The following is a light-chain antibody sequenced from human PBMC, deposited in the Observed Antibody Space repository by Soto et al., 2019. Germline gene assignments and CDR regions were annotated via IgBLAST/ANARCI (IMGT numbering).Light chain of an antibody. Sequence: DIQMTQSPSSVSASVGDRVTITCRASQSISNWLAWYQQKPGKSPNLLIYAASNLQSGVPSRFSGSGSGTDFTLTISSLQPEDFATYYCQQDNSFPLTFGGGTKVEIK. J-gene: IGKJ4*01. CDR2: AAS. CDR1: QSISNW. V-gene: IGKV1-12*01. CDR3: QQDNSFPLT.